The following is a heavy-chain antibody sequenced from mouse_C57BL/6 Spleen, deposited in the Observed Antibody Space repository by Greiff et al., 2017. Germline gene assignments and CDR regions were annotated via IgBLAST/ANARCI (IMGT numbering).Heavy chain of an antibody. D-gene: IGHD2-4*01. J-gene: IGHJ2*01. CDR3: ARCVRYDFRDPYYFDY. V-gene: IGHV1-72*01. Sequence: QVQLQQSGAELVKPGASVKLSCKASGYTFTSYWMHWVKQRPGRGLEWIGRIDPTRGATKYNEKFKSKATLTVDKPSSTAYMQLSSLTSEDSAVYYCARCVRYDFRDPYYFDYWGQGTTLTVSS. CDR2: IDPTRGAT. CDR1: GYTFTSYW.